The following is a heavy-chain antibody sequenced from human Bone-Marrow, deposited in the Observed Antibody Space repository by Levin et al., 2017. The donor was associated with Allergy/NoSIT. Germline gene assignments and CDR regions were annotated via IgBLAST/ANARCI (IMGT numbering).Heavy chain of an antibody. Sequence: GESLKISCAASGFTFSSYAMSWVRQAPGKGLEWVSAISGSGGSTYYADSVKGRFTISRDNSKNTLYLQMNSLRAEDTAVYYCASEGIEGVALSSFFDYWGQGTLVTVSS. J-gene: IGHJ4*02. CDR3: ASEGIEGVALSSFFDY. CDR2: ISGSGGST. D-gene: IGHD1-26*01. V-gene: IGHV3-23*01. CDR1: GFTFSSYA.